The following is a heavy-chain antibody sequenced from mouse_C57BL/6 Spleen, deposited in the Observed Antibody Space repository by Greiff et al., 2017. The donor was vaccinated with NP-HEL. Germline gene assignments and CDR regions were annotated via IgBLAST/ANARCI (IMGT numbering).Heavy chain of an antibody. CDR2: IDPSDSET. CDR1: GYTFTSYW. Sequence: QVQLKQPGAELVRPGSSVKLSCKASGYTFTSYWMHWVKQRPIQGLEWIGNIDPSDSETHYNQKFKDKATLTVDKSSSTAYMQLSSLTSEDSAVYYCARYDYYGSSDYFDYWGQGTTLTVSS. CDR3: ARYDYYGSSDYFDY. D-gene: IGHD1-1*01. V-gene: IGHV1-52*01. J-gene: IGHJ2*01.